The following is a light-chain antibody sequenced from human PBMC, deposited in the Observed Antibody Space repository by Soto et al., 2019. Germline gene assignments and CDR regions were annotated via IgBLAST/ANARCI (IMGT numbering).Light chain of an antibody. V-gene: IGKV1-5*01. Sequence: DIQMTQSPSTLSASIGDRVTITCRASESIRTWLAWYQHKPGKAPNLLIYDASILESGVPSRFSGSGSGTEFTLTISSLQPDDFAAYFCQQYNSYSPTTFGQGTKVDIK. J-gene: IGKJ1*01. CDR1: ESIRTW. CDR3: QQYNSYSPTT. CDR2: DAS.